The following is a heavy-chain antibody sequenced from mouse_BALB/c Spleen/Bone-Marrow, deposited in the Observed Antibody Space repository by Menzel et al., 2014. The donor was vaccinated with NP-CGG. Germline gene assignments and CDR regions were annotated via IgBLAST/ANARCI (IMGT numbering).Heavy chain of an antibody. V-gene: IGHV10-1*02. D-gene: IGHD2-1*01. J-gene: IGHJ4*01. CDR1: GFTFNTYA. Sequence: EVMLVESGGGLVQPKGSLKLSCAASGFTFNTYAMNWVRQAPGKGLEWVARIRSKSNNYATYYADSVKDRFTISRDDSQNMLHLQMNNLKTEDTAMYYCVRHGYFGNYYYALDYWGQGTSVTVSS. CDR3: VRHGYFGNYYYALDY. CDR2: IRSKSNNYAT.